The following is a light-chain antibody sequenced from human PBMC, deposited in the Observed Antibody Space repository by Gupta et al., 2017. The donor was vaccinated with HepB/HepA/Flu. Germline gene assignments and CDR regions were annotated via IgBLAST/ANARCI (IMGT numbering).Light chain of an antibody. CDR2: DVS. Sequence: QSALTHPRSVSVSPGQSVTISCTGTSSDVGGYNYVSWYQQHPGKAPKLMIYDVSKRPSGVPDRFSGSKSGNTASLTISGLQAEDEADYYCCSYAGSYTVVFGGGTKLTVL. CDR3: CSYAGSYTVV. J-gene: IGLJ2*01. V-gene: IGLV2-11*01. CDR1: SSDVGGYNY.